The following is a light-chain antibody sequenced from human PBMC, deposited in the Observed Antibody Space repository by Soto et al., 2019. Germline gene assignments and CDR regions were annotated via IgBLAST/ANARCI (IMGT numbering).Light chain of an antibody. V-gene: IGKV1-5*01. CDR3: QQHNSSPWT. Sequence: DIQMTQSPSTLYASVGERVTITCRASQSISDWLAWFQQKPGKAPKVLIYDASTLESGVPPRFSGSGSGTEFTLTISSLQPEDSATYYCQQHNSSPWTFGQGTKM. CDR2: DAS. CDR1: QSISDW. J-gene: IGKJ1*01.